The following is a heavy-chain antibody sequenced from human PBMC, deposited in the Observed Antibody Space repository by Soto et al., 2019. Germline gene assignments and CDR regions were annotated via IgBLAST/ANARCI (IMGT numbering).Heavy chain of an antibody. Sequence: SETLSLTXAVSGGSISSSNWWSWVRQPPGKGLEWIGEIYHSGSTNYNPSPKSRVTISVDTSKNQFSLKLSSVTAADTAVYYCARDIRRGAPESWGQGTLVTVSS. CDR2: IYHSGST. D-gene: IGHD3-10*01. J-gene: IGHJ5*02. V-gene: IGHV4-4*02. CDR1: GGSISSSNW. CDR3: ARDIRRGAPES.